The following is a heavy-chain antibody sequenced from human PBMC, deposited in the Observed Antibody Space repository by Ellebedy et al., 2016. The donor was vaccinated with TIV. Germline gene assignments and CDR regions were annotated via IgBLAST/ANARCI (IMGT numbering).Heavy chain of an antibody. J-gene: IGHJ4*02. CDR3: ARGGGPGTYYSFDH. CDR2: IIPNSGGT. Sequence: AASVKVSCKASGYTFTSYGISWVRQAPGQGLEWMGWIIPNSGGTNYAQKFQGRVTMTRDTSINTAYMELSSLRSDDTAVYYCARGGGPGTYYSFDHWGQGALVTVSS. CDR1: GYTFTSYG. D-gene: IGHD3-10*01. V-gene: IGHV1-2*02.